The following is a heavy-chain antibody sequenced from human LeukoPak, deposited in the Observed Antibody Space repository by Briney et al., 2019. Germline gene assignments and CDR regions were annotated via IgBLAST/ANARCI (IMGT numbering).Heavy chain of an antibody. CDR2: IYYSGST. V-gene: IGHV4-59*01. CDR1: GGSISTYY. Sequence: SETLSLTCTVSGGSISTYYWSWIRQPPGKGLEWIGYIYYSGSTNYNPSLKSRVTISVDTSKNQFSLKLSSVTAADTAVYYCARSFFDYWGQGTLVTVSS. J-gene: IGHJ4*02. CDR3: ARSFFDY.